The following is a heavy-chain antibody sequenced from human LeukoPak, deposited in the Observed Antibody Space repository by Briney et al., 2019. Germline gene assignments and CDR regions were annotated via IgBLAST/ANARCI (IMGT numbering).Heavy chain of an antibody. D-gene: IGHD1-26*01. CDR1: GYTFTSYD. CDR3: ARDKIVGATSAFDI. Sequence: ASVKVSCKASGYTFTSYDINWVRQATGQGLEWMGWMNPSSGNTGYAQKFQGRVTMTRNTSISTAYMELSSLRSEDTAVYYCARDKIVGATSAFDIWGQGTMVTVSS. J-gene: IGHJ3*02. CDR2: MNPSSGNT. V-gene: IGHV1-8*01.